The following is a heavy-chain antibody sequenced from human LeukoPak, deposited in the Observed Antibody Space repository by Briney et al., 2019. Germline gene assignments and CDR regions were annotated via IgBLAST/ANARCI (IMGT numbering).Heavy chain of an antibody. CDR3: ARLTGPPWLLLPFWFDS. CDR2: IKQDGSEK. CDR1: GFTFSSYS. J-gene: IGHJ5*01. Sequence: PGGSLRLACAASGFTFSSYSMNWVRQAPGKGLEWVANIKQDGSEKYYVDSVKGRFTISRDNAKNSLYLQMNSLTADDTAVYYCARLTGPPWLLLPFWFDSWGQGTLVTVSS. D-gene: IGHD3-22*01. V-gene: IGHV3-7*01.